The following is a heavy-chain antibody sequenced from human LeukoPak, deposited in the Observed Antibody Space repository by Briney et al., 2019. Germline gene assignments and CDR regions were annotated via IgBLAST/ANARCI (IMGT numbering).Heavy chain of an antibody. CDR2: ISSSSSYI. J-gene: IGHJ4*02. CDR1: GFTFSSYN. V-gene: IGHV3-21*01. Sequence: PGGSLRLSCAASGFTFSSYNMNWVRQAPGKGLEWVSSISSSSSYIYYADSLKGRFTISRDNAKNSLSLQMNSLRAEDTAVYYCARGRYYFDYWGQGTLVTVSS. CDR3: ARGRYYFDY.